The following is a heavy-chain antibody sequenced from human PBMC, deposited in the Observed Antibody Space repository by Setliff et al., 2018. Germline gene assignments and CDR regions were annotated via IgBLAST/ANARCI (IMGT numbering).Heavy chain of an antibody. J-gene: IGHJ2*01. D-gene: IGHD2-15*01. CDR3: ARDSSLRCCSGGSCYNQKNWYFDL. Sequence: SETLSLTCTVSGGSISSGSYYWSWIRQPAGKGLEWIGRIYTSGSTNYNPSLKSRVTISVDTSKNQFSLKLSSVTAADTAVYYCARDSSLRCCSGGSCYNQKNWYFDLWGQGTLVTVS. V-gene: IGHV4-61*02. CDR1: GGSISSGSYY. CDR2: IYTSGST.